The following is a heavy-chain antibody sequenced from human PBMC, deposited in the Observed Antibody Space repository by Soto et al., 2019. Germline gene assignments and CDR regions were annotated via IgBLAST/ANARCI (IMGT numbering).Heavy chain of an antibody. CDR1: GGSIRSRRHY. D-gene: IGHD3-3*01. V-gene: IGHV4-39*01. J-gene: IGHJ4*02. CDR3: AAADGFGVVTPFFEY. Sequence: QLQLQESGRGLVKPSETLSLPCTISGGSIRSRRHYCGWIRQSPGKQLEWNGSSSYRVSTNYNPALKPRVTRSVDTSKNQVSLKVYSVTAADTAIYYCAAADGFGVVTPFFEYWGQGSLVTVSS. CDR2: SSYRVST.